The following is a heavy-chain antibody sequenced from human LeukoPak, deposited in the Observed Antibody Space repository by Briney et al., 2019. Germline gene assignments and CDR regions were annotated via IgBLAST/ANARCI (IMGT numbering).Heavy chain of an antibody. V-gene: IGHV3-23*01. D-gene: IGHD6-19*01. Sequence: PGGSLRLSCAASGFTFSSYAMSWVRQAPGKGLEWVSAISGSGGSTYYADSVKGRFTISRDNSKNTLYLQMNCLRAEDTAVYYCAKDPPRAIAVAAYFDYWGQGTLVTVSS. CDR1: GFTFSSYA. J-gene: IGHJ4*02. CDR2: ISGSGGST. CDR3: AKDPPRAIAVAAYFDY.